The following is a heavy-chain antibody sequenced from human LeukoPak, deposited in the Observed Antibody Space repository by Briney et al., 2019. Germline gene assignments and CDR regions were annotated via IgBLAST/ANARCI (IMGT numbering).Heavy chain of an antibody. CDR3: ARIRRDGYNLSYYYYGMDV. Sequence: GGSLRLSCAASGFSFSDYHMSWIRQAPGKGLEWVSYISSSGSTIYYADSMKGRFTISRDNAKNSLYLQMNSLRAEDTAVYYCARIRRDGYNLSYYYYGMDVWGQGTTVTVSS. V-gene: IGHV3-11*01. D-gene: IGHD5-24*01. CDR2: ISSSGSTI. CDR1: GFSFSDYH. J-gene: IGHJ6*02.